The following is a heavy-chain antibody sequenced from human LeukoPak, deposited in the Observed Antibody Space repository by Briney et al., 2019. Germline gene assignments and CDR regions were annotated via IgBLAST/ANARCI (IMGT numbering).Heavy chain of an antibody. CDR1: GGSINSYSHY. CDR3: ARHRKFDILYAFDI. V-gene: IGHV4-39*01. CDR2: FYYTGST. J-gene: IGHJ3*02. Sequence: KTSETLSLTCNVSGGSINSYSHYWGWIRQPRGGGVEWIRTFYYTGSTYYSSSLKRRVTISIYTTKHQFSLKLSSVTAADTAVYYCARHRKFDILYAFDIWGQGTMVSVSS. D-gene: IGHD3-9*01.